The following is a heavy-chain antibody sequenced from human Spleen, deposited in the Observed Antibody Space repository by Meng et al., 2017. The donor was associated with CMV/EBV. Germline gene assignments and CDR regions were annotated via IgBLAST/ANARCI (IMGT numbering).Heavy chain of an antibody. Sequence: PGRSGGFYWNWVRQPPGKGLEWIGYVYYSGATNYPPSLMSRVTISMDPSKNQFSLKLNSVTAADTAVYYCATAGITIFGGVIDRFDFWGQGTLVTVSS. CDR3: ATAGITIFGGVIDRFDF. J-gene: IGHJ5*01. D-gene: IGHD3-16*02. CDR1: PGRSGGFY. CDR2: VYYSGAT. V-gene: IGHV4-61*08.